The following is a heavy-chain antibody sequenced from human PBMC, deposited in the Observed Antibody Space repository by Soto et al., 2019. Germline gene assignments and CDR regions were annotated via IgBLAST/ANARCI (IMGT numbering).Heavy chain of an antibody. Sequence: VQLLQSGAEVKKPGASVKVSCKASGYTFTSFGISWVRQAPGQGLEWMGWTSTYSLDTKYAQQFQGRVVMTTDTSTSPAYLELRSLTSDDRAVYSCGRDVVVVAPPQYSMEVWGKGTTVTVS. V-gene: IGHV1-18*01. CDR1: GYTFTSFG. D-gene: IGHD2-15*01. CDR3: GRDVVVVAPPQYSMEV. J-gene: IGHJ6*03. CDR2: TSTYSLDT.